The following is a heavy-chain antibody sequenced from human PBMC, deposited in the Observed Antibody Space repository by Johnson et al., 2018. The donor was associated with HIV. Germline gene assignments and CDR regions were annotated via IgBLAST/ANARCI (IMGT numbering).Heavy chain of an antibody. J-gene: IGHJ3*02. CDR1: GFLVSSNY. V-gene: IGHV3-53*01. CDR2: IYSGGSI. D-gene: IGHD6-6*01. CDR3: AREGSSSSDDAFDI. Sequence: VQLVESGGGLIQPGGSLRLSCAASGFLVSSNYMSWVRQAPGKGLEWVSVIYSGGSIYYADSVKGRFTISRDNSKNTLYLQMNSLRAEDTAVYYCAREGSSSSDDAFDIWGQGTMVTVSS.